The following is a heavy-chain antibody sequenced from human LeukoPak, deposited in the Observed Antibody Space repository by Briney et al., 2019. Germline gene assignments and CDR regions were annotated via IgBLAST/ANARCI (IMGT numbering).Heavy chain of an antibody. CDR1: GYTFTGYY. CDR2: INPNSSGT. CDR3: ARDRYSNGPPSNY. Sequence: ASVKVSCKASGYTFTGYYMHWVRQAPGQGLEWMGWINPNSSGTNYAQKFQGRVTMTRDTSISTAYMELSRLRSDDTAVYYCARDRYSNGPPSNYWGQGTLVTVSS. V-gene: IGHV1-2*02. J-gene: IGHJ4*02. D-gene: IGHD4-11*01.